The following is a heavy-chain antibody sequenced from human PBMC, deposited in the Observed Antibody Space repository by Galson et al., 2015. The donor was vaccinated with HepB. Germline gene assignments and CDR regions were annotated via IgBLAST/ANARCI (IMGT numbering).Heavy chain of an antibody. CDR2: ISYDASNK. CDR3: AKGLGYCSGGSCYLPIYYYNMDV. V-gene: IGHV3-30*18. Sequence: SLRLSCAASGFTFSGYAMHWVRQAPGKGLEGVAVISYDASNKYYSDSVKGRFTISRDNSKNTLYLQMNSLRVEDAAVYYCAKGLGYCSGGSCYLPIYYYNMDVWGQGTTVTVSS. D-gene: IGHD2-15*01. J-gene: IGHJ6*02. CDR1: GFTFSGYA.